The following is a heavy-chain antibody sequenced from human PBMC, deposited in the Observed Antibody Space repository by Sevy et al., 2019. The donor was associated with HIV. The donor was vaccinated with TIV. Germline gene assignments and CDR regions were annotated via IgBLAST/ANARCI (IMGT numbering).Heavy chain of an antibody. CDR1: GFTFSSYS. CDR3: ATLPGRCIDAKKNWFDP. CDR2: ISSSSSTI. V-gene: IGHV3-48*02. J-gene: IGHJ5*02. Sequence: GGSLRLSCAASGFTFSSYSMNWVRQAPGKGLEWVSYISSSSSTIYYADSVKGRFTISRDNAKNSLYLQMNSLRDEDTAVYYCATLPGRCIDAKKNWFDPWGQGTLVTVSS. D-gene: IGHD2-2*01.